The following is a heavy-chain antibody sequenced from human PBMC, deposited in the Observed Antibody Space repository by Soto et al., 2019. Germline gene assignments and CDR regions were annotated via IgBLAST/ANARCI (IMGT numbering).Heavy chain of an antibody. D-gene: IGHD2-21*01. J-gene: IGHJ3*02. CDR3: AKDSIFDPDAFDI. CDR2: ISGSGGST. CDR1: GFTFSSYA. Sequence: SLRLSCAASGFTFSSYAMSWVRQAPGKGLEWVSAISGSGGSTYYADSVKGRFTISRDNSKNTLYLQMNSLRAEDTAVYYCAKDSIFDPDAFDIWGQGTMVTVSS. V-gene: IGHV3-23*01.